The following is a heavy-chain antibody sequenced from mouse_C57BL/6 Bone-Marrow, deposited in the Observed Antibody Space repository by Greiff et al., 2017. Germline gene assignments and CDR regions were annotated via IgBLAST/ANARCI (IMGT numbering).Heavy chain of an antibody. CDR2: IYPGSGNT. V-gene: IGHV1-66*01. D-gene: IGHD3-3*01. Sequence: VKLVESGPELVKPGASVKISCKASGYSFTSYYIHWVKQRPGQGLEWIGWIYPGSGNTKYNEKFKGKATLTADTSSSTAYMQLSSLTSEDSAVYYCARRDILMDYWGQGTSVTVSS. J-gene: IGHJ4*01. CDR3: ARRDILMDY. CDR1: GYSFTSYY.